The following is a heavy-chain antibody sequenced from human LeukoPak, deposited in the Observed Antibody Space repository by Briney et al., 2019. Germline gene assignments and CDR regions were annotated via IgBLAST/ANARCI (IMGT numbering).Heavy chain of an antibody. J-gene: IGHJ5*02. CDR1: GGSIESYY. CDR2: INHSGST. Sequence: SETLSLTCIVSGGSIESYYWSWIRQPPGKGLEWIGEINHSGSTNYNPSLKSRVTISVDTSKNQFSLKLSSVTAADTAVYYCARGGCSSTSCFPFDPWGQGTLVTVSS. CDR3: ARGGCSSTSCFPFDP. D-gene: IGHD2-2*01. V-gene: IGHV4-34*01.